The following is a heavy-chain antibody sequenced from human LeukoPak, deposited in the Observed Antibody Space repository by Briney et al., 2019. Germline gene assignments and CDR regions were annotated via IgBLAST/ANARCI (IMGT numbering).Heavy chain of an antibody. CDR2: ITSSSGYI. Sequence: GGSLRLSCAASGFTFSNAWMSWVRQAPGKGLEWVSSITSSSGYIHYADSVKGRFTLSRDNAKNSLYLQMNSLRAEDTAVYYCARDLVFYYYDSSGYFGAFDIWGQGTVVTVSS. J-gene: IGHJ3*02. D-gene: IGHD3-22*01. CDR3: ARDLVFYYYDSSGYFGAFDI. CDR1: GFTFSNAW. V-gene: IGHV3-21*01.